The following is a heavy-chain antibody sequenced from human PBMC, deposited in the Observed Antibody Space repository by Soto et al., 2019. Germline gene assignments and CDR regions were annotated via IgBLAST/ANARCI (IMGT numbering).Heavy chain of an antibody. V-gene: IGHV3-7*03. Sequence: PGGSLRLSCAASGFTFSSYWMSWVRQAPGKGLEWVANIKQDGSEKYYVDSVKGRFTISRDNAKNSLYLQMNSLRAEDTAVYYCARMDYSKPFYYFDYWGQGTLVTVSS. CDR2: IKQDGSEK. D-gene: IGHD4-4*01. CDR1: GFTFSSYW. CDR3: ARMDYSKPFYYFDY. J-gene: IGHJ4*02.